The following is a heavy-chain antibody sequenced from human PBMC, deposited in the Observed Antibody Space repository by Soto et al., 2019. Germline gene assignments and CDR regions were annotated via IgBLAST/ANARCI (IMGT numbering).Heavy chain of an antibody. CDR2: ISAYNGNT. D-gene: IGHD3-22*01. J-gene: IGHJ5*02. Sequence: QVQLVQSGAEVKKPGASVKVSCKASGYTFTSYGISWVRQAPGQGREWMVWISAYNGNTNYAQKLQGRVTMTRDTSTSTVYLELSSLRSDDTAVYYCAREEGYYYDSTSGWFDPWGQGTLVTVSS. CDR1: GYTFTSYG. CDR3: AREEGYYYDSTSGWFDP. V-gene: IGHV1-18*01.